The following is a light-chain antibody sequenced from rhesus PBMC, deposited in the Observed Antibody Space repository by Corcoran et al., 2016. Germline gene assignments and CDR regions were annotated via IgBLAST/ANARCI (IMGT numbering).Light chain of an antibody. V-gene: IGLV2-32*02. Sequence: QAALTQPRSVSASPGQSVTISCTGTSNDIGANKYVSWYRQHPGTAPKVLIYEVSKRAFGVSARFSGAKSGNTASLTISGLQAEDEADYDCSSFAANNSFVFGSGTTLTVL. J-gene: IGLJ6*01. CDR3: SSFAANNSFV. CDR2: EVS. CDR1: SNDIGANKY.